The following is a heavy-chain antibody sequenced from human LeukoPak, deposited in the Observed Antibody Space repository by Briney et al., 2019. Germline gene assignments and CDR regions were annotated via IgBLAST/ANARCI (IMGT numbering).Heavy chain of an antibody. Sequence: PGGSLRLSCAASGFTFSNAWMSWVRQAPGKGLEWVGLIKSKTDGGTTDYAAPVKGRFTISRDDSKNTLYLQMNSLKTEDTAVYYCTLYLGYWGQGTLVTVSS. J-gene: IGHJ4*02. CDR3: TLYLGY. CDR2: IKSKTDGGTT. CDR1: GFTFSNAW. V-gene: IGHV3-15*01.